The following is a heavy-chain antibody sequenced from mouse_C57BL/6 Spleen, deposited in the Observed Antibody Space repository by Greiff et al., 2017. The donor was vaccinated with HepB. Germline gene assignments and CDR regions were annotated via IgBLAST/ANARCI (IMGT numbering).Heavy chain of an antibody. Sequence: QVQLQQPGAELVKPGASVKLSCKASGYTFTSYWMHWVKQRPGQGLEWIGMIHPNSGSTNYNEKFKSKATLTVDKSSSTAYMQLSSLTAEDSAVYYCASIPTTVVFDYWGQGTTLTVSS. J-gene: IGHJ2*01. D-gene: IGHD1-1*01. CDR1: GYTFTSYW. CDR2: IHPNSGST. CDR3: ASIPTTVVFDY. V-gene: IGHV1-64*01.